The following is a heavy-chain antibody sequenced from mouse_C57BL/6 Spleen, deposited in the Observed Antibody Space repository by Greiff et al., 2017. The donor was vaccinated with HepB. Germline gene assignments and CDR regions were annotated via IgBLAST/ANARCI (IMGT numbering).Heavy chain of an antibody. CDR2: IYPGDGDT. CDR1: GYAFSSSW. V-gene: IGHV1-82*01. J-gene: IGHJ2*01. Sequence: VQLQQSGPELVKPGASVKISCKASGYAFSSSWMNWVKQRPGKGLEWIGRIYPGDGDTNYNGKFKGKATLTADKSSSTAYMQLSSLTSEDSAVYFCARGPGSSFDYWGQGTTLTVSS. D-gene: IGHD1-1*01. CDR3: ARGPGSSFDY.